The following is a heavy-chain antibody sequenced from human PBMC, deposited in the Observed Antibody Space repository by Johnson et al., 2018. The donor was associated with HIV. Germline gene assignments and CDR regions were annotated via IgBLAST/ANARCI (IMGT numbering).Heavy chain of an antibody. V-gene: IGHV3-30*14. CDR2: ISYDGSNK. J-gene: IGHJ3*02. CDR3: ARDGNGLGGIVGARGAFDI. D-gene: IGHD1-26*01. CDR1: GFTFSSYA. Sequence: QVQLVESGGGVVQPGRSLRLSCAASGFTFSSYAMHWVRQAPGKGLEWVAVISYDGSNKYYADSVKGRFTISRDNSKNTLYLQMGSLRAEDMAVYYCARDGNGLGGIVGARGAFDIWGQGTLVTVSS.